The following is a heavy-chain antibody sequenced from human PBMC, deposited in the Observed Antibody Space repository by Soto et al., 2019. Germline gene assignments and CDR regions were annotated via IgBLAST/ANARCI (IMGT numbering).Heavy chain of an antibody. J-gene: IGHJ6*03. CDR1: GFTFSNAW. D-gene: IGHD4-17*01. CDR2: IKSKTDGGTT. V-gene: IGHV3-15*01. Sequence: GGSLRLSCAASGFTFSNAWMSWVRQAPGKGLEWVGRIKSKTDGGTTDYAAPVKGRFTISRDDSKNTLYLQMNSLKTEDTAVYYCTTALTKHRATTDTVTYYYYYYYMDVWGKGTTVTVSS. CDR3: TTALTKHRATTDTVTYYYYYYYMDV.